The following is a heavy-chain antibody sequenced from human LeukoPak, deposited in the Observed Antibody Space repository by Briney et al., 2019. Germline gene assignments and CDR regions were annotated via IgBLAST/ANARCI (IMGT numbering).Heavy chain of an antibody. CDR2: ISSSGSTI. V-gene: IGHV3-48*04. CDR3: AELGITMIGGV. D-gene: IGHD3-10*02. CDR1: GFTFSTYW. J-gene: IGHJ6*04. Sequence: GGSLRLSCATSGFTFSTYWMSWVRQAPGKGLEWVSYISSSGSTIYYADSVKGRFTISRDDAKNSLYLQKNSLRAEDTAVYYCAELGITMIGGVWGKGTTVTISS.